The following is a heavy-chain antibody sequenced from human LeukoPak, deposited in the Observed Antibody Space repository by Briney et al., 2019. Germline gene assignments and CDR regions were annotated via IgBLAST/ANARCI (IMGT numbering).Heavy chain of an antibody. CDR2: IYYSGST. D-gene: IGHD1-14*01. J-gene: IGHJ4*02. CDR1: GGSISSYY. Sequence: SETLSLTCTVSGGSISSYYWSWIRQPPGKGLEWIGYIYYSGSTNYNPSLKSRVTISVDTSKNQFSLKLSPVTAADTAVYYCARGADEPDFDYWGQGTLVTVSS. V-gene: IGHV4-59*01. CDR3: ARGADEPDFDY.